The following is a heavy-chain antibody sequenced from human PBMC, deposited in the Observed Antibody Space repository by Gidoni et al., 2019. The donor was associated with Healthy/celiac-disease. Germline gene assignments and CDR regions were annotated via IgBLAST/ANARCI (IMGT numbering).Heavy chain of an antibody. CDR2: IYYSGST. D-gene: IGHD6-19*01. Sequence: QVQLQESGPGLVKPSETLSLTCTVSGGSISSYYWSWIRQPPGKGLEWMGYIYYSGSTNYNPSLKSRVTISVDTSKNQFSLKLSSVTAADTAVYYCARGSSSGQGDYWGQGTLVTVSS. V-gene: IGHV4-59*01. CDR3: ARGSSSGQGDY. CDR1: GGSISSYY. J-gene: IGHJ4*02.